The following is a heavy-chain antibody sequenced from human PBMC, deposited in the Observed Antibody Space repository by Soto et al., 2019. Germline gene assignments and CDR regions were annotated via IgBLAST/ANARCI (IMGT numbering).Heavy chain of an antibody. CDR1: GYTFTSYY. J-gene: IGHJ4*02. CDR3: ARDLEVGAHLYFFDY. V-gene: IGHV1-46*01. CDR2: INRSGGST. Sequence: ASEKVSCKASGYTFTSYYMHWVRQAPGQGLEWRGIINRSGGSTSYAQKFQGRVTMTRDTSTSTVYLELNSLRAEATAVYYCARDLEVGAHLYFFDYWGQGTPVTVSS. D-gene: IGHD1-26*01.